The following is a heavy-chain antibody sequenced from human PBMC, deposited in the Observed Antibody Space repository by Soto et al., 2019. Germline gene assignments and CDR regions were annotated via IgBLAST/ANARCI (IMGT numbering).Heavy chain of an antibody. Sequence: PSETLSLTCTVSGGSISSGDYYWSWIRQPPGKGLEWIGYIYYSGSTYYNPSLKSRVTISVDTSKNQFSLKLSSVTAADTAVYYCARKNHCYDSSGYLSWGTNWFDPWGQGTLVTVSS. D-gene: IGHD3-22*01. J-gene: IGHJ5*02. CDR3: ARKNHCYDSSGYLSWGTNWFDP. CDR1: GGSISSGDYY. CDR2: IYYSGST. V-gene: IGHV4-30-4*01.